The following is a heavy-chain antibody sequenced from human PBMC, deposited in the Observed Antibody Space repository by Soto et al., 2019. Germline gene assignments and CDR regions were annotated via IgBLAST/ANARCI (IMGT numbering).Heavy chain of an antibody. CDR3: ARIPPPGYFDY. CDR2: IYYSGST. D-gene: IGHD2-21*01. CDR1: DGSISSYY. V-gene: IGHV4-59*08. J-gene: IGHJ4*02. Sequence: SETLSLTCTVSDGSISSYYWSWIRQPPGKGLEWIGYIYYSGSTNYNPSLKSRVTISVDTSKNQFSLKLSSVTAADTAVYYCARIPPPGYFDYWGQGTLVTVSS.